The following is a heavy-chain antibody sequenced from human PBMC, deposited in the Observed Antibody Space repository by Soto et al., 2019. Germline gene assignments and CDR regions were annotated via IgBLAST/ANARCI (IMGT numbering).Heavy chain of an antibody. CDR2: FDPEDGET. CDR1: GYTVTELS. J-gene: IGHJ4*02. CDR3: ATKRAYDSSGYYWSLDY. V-gene: IGHV1-24*01. Sequence: ASVKVSCKVSGYTVTELSMHWVRQAPGKGLEWMGGFDPEDGETIYAQKFQGRVTMTEDTSTDTAYMELSSLRSEDTAVYYCATKRAYDSSGYYWSLDYWGQGTLVTVSS. D-gene: IGHD3-22*01.